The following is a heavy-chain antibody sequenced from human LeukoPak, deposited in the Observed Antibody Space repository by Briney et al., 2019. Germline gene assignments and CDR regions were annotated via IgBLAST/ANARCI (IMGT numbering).Heavy chain of an antibody. Sequence: SETLSLTCTVSGGSISSSSYYWGWIRQPPGKGLEWIGSIYYSGSTYYNPSLKSRVTISVDTSKNQFSLKLSSVTAADTAVYYCATDNWNYGGYYYYYMDVWGKGTTVTVSS. J-gene: IGHJ6*03. D-gene: IGHD1-7*01. CDR3: ATDNWNYGGYYYYYMDV. V-gene: IGHV4-39*07. CDR2: IYYSGST. CDR1: GGSISSSSYY.